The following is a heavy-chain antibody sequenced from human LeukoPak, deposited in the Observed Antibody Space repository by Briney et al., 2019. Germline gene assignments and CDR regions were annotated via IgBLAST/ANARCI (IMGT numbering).Heavy chain of an antibody. Sequence: GGSLRLSCAASGFIFSSYWMSWVRQAPGKGLEWVANIKEDGSEKYYVDSVKGRFTISRDNAKNSLYLQTNSLRAEDTAVYYCASRPHYYYGMDVWGQGTTVTVSS. CDR1: GFIFSSYW. CDR3: ASRPHYYYGMDV. J-gene: IGHJ6*02. CDR2: IKEDGSEK. V-gene: IGHV3-7*03.